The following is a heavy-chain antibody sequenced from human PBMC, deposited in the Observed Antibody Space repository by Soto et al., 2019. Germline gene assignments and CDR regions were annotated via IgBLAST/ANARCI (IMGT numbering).Heavy chain of an antibody. J-gene: IGHJ4*02. V-gene: IGHV4-31*03. D-gene: IGHD6-6*01. CDR1: GGSISRGGYY. CDR3: ARTLEYSSLPLDY. CDR2: IYYSGST. Sequence: SETLSLTCTVSGGSISRGGYYWSWIRQHPGKGLEWIGYIYYSGSTYYNPSLKSRVTISVDTSKNQFSLKLSSVTAADTAVYYCARTLEYSSLPLDYWGQGTLVTVSS.